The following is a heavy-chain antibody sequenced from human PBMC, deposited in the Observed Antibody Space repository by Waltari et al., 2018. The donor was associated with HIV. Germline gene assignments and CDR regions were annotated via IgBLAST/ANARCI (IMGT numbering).Heavy chain of an antibody. CDR2: TYYRSKWYH. D-gene: IGHD5-12*01. CDR1: GDSVSSNNAA. CDR3: VRSHAGPYEYYILDV. Sequence: HLQQSGPGLVKPSQTLSLTCAISGDSVSSNNAAWNWIRQSPSRGLEWLGRTYYRSKWYHDYAVSMKSRITINPDTSKNQFSLQVNSETPEDTAVYYCVRSHAGPYEYYILDVWGQGTTVTVSS. J-gene: IGHJ6*02. V-gene: IGHV6-1*01.